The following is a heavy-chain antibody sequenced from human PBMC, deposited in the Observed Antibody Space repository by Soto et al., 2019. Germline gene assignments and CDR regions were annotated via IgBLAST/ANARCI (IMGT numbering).Heavy chain of an antibody. V-gene: IGHV3-11*01. J-gene: IGHJ6*02. D-gene: IGHD3-3*01. Sequence: GGSLRPSFADSGFTFSDYYKSWIRPAPGKGLEWGSYVSSSGSTIYYADSVKGRFTISRDNAKNSLYLQMNSLRAEDTAVYYCARELRAYYDFWSGYPFYYYYGMDVWGQGTTVTVSS. CDR2: VSSSGSTI. CDR1: GFTFSDYY. CDR3: ARELRAYYDFWSGYPFYYYYGMDV.